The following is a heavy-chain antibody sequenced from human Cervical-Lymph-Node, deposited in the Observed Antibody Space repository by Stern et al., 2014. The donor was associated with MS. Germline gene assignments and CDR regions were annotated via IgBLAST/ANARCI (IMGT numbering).Heavy chain of an antibody. J-gene: IGHJ5*02. CDR3: ARQYRTSYWFDP. V-gene: IGHV1-46*01. Sequence: QVQLVQSGAAVKKPGASVKVSCKASGYTFTNYYMHWVRQAPGQGLEWMGIINPSGGGNSYAQKFQGRVTMTRDTSTSTVYMELNSLRSEDTAMYYCARQYRTSYWFDPWGQGTLVTVSS. CDR2: INPSGGGN. CDR1: GYTFTNYY. D-gene: IGHD6-6*01.